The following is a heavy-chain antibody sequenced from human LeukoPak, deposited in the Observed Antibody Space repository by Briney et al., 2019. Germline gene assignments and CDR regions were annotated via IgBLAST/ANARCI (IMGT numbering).Heavy chain of an antibody. V-gene: IGHV3-30*04. CDR3: GRGYSSGWYQIDY. Sequence: GGSLRLSCAASGFTFSSYAMHWVRQAPGKGLEWVAVISYDGSNKYYADSVEGRFTISRDNSKNTLYLQMNSLRAEDTAVYYCGRGYSSGWYQIDYWGQGTLVTVSS. CDR2: ISYDGSNK. CDR1: GFTFSSYA. D-gene: IGHD6-19*01. J-gene: IGHJ4*02.